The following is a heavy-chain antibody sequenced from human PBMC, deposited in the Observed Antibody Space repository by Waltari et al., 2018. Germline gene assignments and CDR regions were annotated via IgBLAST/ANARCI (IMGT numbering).Heavy chain of an antibody. V-gene: IGHV5-51*01. D-gene: IGHD3-22*01. Sequence: EVQLVQSGAEVKKPGESLKISCKGSGYSFSSYWIHWVRQMPGKGLEWMGSLLPRAPGTGNSPSLHGQVTIASDKAISTAYLGWSSLKASDTAMYYCARRHYESGGYWVYFDYWGQGAL. CDR3: ARRHYESGGYWVYFDY. CDR1: GYSFSSYW. CDR2: LLPRAPGT. J-gene: IGHJ4*02.